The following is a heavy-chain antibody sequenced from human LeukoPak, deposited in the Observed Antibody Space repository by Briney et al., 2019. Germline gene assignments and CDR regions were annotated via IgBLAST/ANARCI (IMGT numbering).Heavy chain of an antibody. V-gene: IGHV3-23*01. J-gene: IGHJ4*02. CDR3: AKDRGSYGDYVDFDY. D-gene: IGHD4-17*01. Sequence: PGGSLRLSCAASGFTFSSYAMSWVRQAPGKGLEWVSAISGSGGSTYYADSVKGRFTISRDNSMNTLYLQMNSLRAEDTAVYYCAKDRGSYGDYVDFDYWGQGTLVTVSS. CDR2: ISGSGGST. CDR1: GFTFSSYA.